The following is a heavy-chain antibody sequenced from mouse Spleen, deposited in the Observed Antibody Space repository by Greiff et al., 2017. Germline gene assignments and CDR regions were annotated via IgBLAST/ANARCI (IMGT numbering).Heavy chain of an antibody. Sequence: VKLQESGAELVKPGASVKLSCKASGYTFTSYGISWVKQRTGQGLEWIGEIYPRSGNTYYNEKFKGKATLTADKSSSTAYMELRSLTSEDSAVYFCAREQVGEDYAMDYWGQGTSVTVSS. J-gene: IGHJ4*01. CDR3: AREQVGEDYAMDY. CDR2: IYPRSGNT. CDR1: GYTFTSYG. D-gene: IGHD1-1*01. V-gene: IGHV1-81*01.